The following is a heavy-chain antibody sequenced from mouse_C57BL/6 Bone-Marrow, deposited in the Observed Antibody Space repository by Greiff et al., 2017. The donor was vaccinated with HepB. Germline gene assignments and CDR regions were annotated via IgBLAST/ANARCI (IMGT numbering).Heavy chain of an antibody. CDR2: IYPGDGDT. CDR3: ARGGRYVCITTVVAPGYFDY. D-gene: IGHD1-1*01. V-gene: IGHV1-82*01. Sequence: VQLQQSGPELVKPGASVKLSCKASGYAFSSSWMNWVKQRPGKGLEWIGRIYPGDGDTNYNGKFKGKATLTADKSSSTAYMQLSSLTSEDSAVYFCARGGRYVCITTVVAPGYFDYWGQGTTLTVSS. J-gene: IGHJ2*01. CDR1: GYAFSSSW.